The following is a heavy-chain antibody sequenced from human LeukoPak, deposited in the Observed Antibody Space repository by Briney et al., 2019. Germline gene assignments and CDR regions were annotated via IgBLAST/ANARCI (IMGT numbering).Heavy chain of an antibody. Sequence: GGSLRLSCAASGFTFSSYSMNWVRQAPGKGLERVSSVSSSSSYIYYADSVKGRFTISRDNAKNSLYLQMNSLRAEDTAVYYCARDHRCSSWYCRENNWFDPWGQGTLVTVSS. D-gene: IGHD6-13*01. CDR3: ARDHRCSSWYCRENNWFDP. CDR2: VSSSSSYI. J-gene: IGHJ5*02. V-gene: IGHV3-21*01. CDR1: GFTFSSYS.